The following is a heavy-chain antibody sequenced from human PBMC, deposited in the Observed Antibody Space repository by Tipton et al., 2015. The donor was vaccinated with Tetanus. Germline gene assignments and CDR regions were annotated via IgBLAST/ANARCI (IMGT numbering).Heavy chain of an antibody. CDR2: IYFEGST. CDR1: SYS. CDR3: ARHLYGYWFDP. V-gene: IGHV4-39*02. D-gene: IGHD2/OR15-2a*01. J-gene: IGHJ5*02. Sequence: SYSMNWVRQAPGKGLEWIASIYFEGSTYYSPSLRSRLTIDVDTSQNLFSLRLASVTAADTAVYYCARHLYGYWFDPWGQGAPVTVSS.